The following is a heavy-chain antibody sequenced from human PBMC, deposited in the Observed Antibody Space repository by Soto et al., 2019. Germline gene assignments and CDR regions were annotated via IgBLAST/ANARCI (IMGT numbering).Heavy chain of an antibody. V-gene: IGHV1-69*06. J-gene: IGHJ6*02. Sequence: GASVKVSCKASGGTFSSYAISWVRQAPGQGLEWMGGIIPIFGTANYAQKFQGRVTITADKSTSTAYMELSSLRSEDTAVYYCARDQLVRRYYYYGMDVWGQGXTVTVYS. CDR2: IIPIFGTA. D-gene: IGHD6-6*01. CDR3: ARDQLVRRYYYYGMDV. CDR1: GGTFSSYA.